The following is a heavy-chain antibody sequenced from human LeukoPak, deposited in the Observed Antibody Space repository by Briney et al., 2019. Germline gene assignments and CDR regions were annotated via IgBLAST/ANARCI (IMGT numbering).Heavy chain of an antibody. Sequence: SETLSLTCTVSGGSISSYYWSWIRQPPGKGLEWIGYIYYSGSTNYNPSLKSRVTISVDTSKNQFSLKLSSVTAADTAVYYCARSSGGRGSVDYWGQGTLVTVSS. CDR2: IYYSGST. CDR1: GGSISSYY. V-gene: IGHV4-59*01. CDR3: ARSSGGRGSVDY. J-gene: IGHJ4*02. D-gene: IGHD2-15*01.